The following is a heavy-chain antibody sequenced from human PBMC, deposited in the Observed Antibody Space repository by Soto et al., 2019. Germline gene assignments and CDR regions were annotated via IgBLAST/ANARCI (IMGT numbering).Heavy chain of an antibody. CDR3: AREFRAGYSSGWYLGYFDY. CDR2: IYTSGST. D-gene: IGHD6-19*01. V-gene: IGHV4-4*07. CDR1: GGSISSYY. J-gene: IGHJ4*02. Sequence: PSETLSLTCTVSGGSISSYYWIWIRQPAGKGLEWIGRIYTSGSTNYNPSLKSRVTMSVDTSKNQFSLKLSSVTAADTAVYYCAREFRAGYSSGWYLGYFDYWGQGTLVTVSS.